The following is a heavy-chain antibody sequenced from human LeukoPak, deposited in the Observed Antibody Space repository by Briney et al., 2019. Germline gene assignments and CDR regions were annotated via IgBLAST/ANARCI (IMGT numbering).Heavy chain of an antibody. CDR3: AKGRLGCSSTSCYVDYYYYGMDV. CDR2: ISGSGGST. V-gene: IGHV3-23*01. D-gene: IGHD2-2*01. CDR1: GFTFSSYA. J-gene: IGHJ6*04. Sequence: GGSLRLSCAASGFTFSSYAMSWVRQAPGKGLEWVSAISGSGGSTYYADSVKGRFTISRDNSKNTLYLQMNSQRAEDTAVYYCAKGRLGCSSTSCYVDYYYYGMDVWGKGTTVTVSS.